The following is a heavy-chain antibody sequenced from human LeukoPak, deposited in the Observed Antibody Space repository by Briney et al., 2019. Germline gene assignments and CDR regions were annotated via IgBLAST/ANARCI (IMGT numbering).Heavy chain of an antibody. CDR3: AKYRSSSLYYFDY. CDR1: GSTFSSYG. V-gene: IGHV3-33*06. J-gene: IGHJ4*02. D-gene: IGHD6-13*01. CDR2: IWYDGSNK. Sequence: PGGSLRLSCAASGSTFSSYGMHWVRQAPGKGLEWVAVIWYDGSNKYYADSVKGRFTISRDNSKNTLYLQMNSLRAEDTAVYYCAKYRSSSLYYFDYWGQGTLVTVSS.